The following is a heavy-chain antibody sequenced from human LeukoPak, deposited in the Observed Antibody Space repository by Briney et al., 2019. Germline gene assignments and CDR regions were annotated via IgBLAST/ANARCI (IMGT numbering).Heavy chain of an antibody. Sequence: PSETLSLTCTVSGGSISSYYWSWIRQPPGKGLEWIGYIYYSGSTNYNPSLKSRVTISVDTSKNQFSLKLSSVTAADTAVYYCASGLSRDGYNSGWGQGTLVTVCS. D-gene: IGHD5-24*01. CDR1: GGSISSYY. CDR2: IYYSGST. V-gene: IGHV4-59*01. J-gene: IGHJ4*02. CDR3: ASGLSRDGYNSG.